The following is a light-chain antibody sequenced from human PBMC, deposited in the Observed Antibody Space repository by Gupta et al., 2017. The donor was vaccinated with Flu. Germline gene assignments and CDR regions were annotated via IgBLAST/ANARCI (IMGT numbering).Light chain of an antibody. CDR2: NNK. CDR3: AASDGSRNDVV. CDR1: GDEMVINN. Sequence: VTVTIPGTGDEMVINNANWYQQPPGTAPKLLIYNNKQRPSGIPERVSGSRSGTSASLTISGLQAEDEADYYCAASDGSRNDVVFGGGTKLTVL. V-gene: IGLV1-44*01. J-gene: IGLJ2*01.